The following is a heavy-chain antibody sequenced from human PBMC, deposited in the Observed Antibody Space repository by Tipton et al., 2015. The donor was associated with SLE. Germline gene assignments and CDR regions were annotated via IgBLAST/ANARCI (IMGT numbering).Heavy chain of an antibody. Sequence: TLSLTCIVSGGSISSRNYYWGWIRQPPGKGLEWIGSMYYSGSTYYNPSLKSRVTILEDTPKNQFSLKLRSVTAADTAVYYCATDGGAAAESYNYCMDVWGIGTTVTVSS. D-gene: IGHD6-13*01. V-gene: IGHV4-39*07. CDR1: GGSISSRNYY. J-gene: IGHJ6*03. CDR3: ATDGGAAAESYNYCMDV. CDR2: MYYSGST.